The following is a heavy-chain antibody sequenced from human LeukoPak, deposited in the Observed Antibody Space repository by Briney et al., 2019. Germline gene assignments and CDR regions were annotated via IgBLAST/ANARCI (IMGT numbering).Heavy chain of an antibody. J-gene: IGHJ3*02. CDR2: TYTGGNS. Sequence: GGSLRLSCAASGFTVSSIHMVWVRQAPGKGLEWVSVTYTGGNSYYADSVKGRFVISRDISKNTLYLQMNSLRAEDSALYYCARGGRGSAAVVAPRSFDIWGQGTMVTVSS. CDR3: ARGGRGSAAVVAPRSFDI. CDR1: GFTVSSIH. V-gene: IGHV3-53*01. D-gene: IGHD3-22*01.